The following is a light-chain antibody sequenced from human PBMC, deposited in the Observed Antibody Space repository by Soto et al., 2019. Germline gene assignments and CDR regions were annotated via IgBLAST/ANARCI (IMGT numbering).Light chain of an antibody. CDR2: GAS. V-gene: IGKV3-15*01. Sequence: VVMTQSPGTLSLSPGERATLSCRASQSVSSYLAWYQQKPGQAPRLLIYGASTRATGIPARFSGSGSGTEFTLTISSLQSEDFAVYYCQQYDNWPPAWTFGQGTKVDIK. CDR3: QQYDNWPPAWT. CDR1: QSVSSY. J-gene: IGKJ1*01.